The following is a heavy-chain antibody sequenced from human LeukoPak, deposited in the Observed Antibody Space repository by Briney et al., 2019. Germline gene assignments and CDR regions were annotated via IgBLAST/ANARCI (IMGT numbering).Heavy chain of an antibody. CDR1: GGTFSSYA. CDR2: INPNSGGT. Sequence: GSSVKVSCKASGGTFSSYAISWVRQAPGQGLEWMGWINPNSGGTNYAQKFQGRVTMTRDTSISTAYMDLKSLRSDDTAVYYCARASSGYNPRGWFDPWGQGTLVTVSS. J-gene: IGHJ5*02. D-gene: IGHD3-22*01. CDR3: ARASSGYNPRGWFDP. V-gene: IGHV1-2*02.